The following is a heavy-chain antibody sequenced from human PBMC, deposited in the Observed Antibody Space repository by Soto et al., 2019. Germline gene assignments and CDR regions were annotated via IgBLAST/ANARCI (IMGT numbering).Heavy chain of an antibody. D-gene: IGHD3-16*02. J-gene: IGHJ6*02. CDR3: AKGYVWGSYRPSMDV. Sequence: GSLRLSCAASGFMFSNHGMHWVRQAPGKGLEWVSYISSSGTTIYYADSVKGRFTISRDNARNSLFLQMNSLRAEDTAVYYCAKGYVWGSYRPSMDVWGHGTTVTVSS. CDR2: ISSSGTTI. CDR1: GFMFSNHG. V-gene: IGHV3-48*04.